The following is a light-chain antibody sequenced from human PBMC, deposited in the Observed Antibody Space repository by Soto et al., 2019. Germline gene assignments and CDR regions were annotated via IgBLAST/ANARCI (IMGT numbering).Light chain of an antibody. V-gene: IGLV2-11*01. CDR2: DVS. J-gene: IGLJ1*01. CDR3: CSYAGSYTYV. CDR1: SSDVGGYNY. Sequence: QSVLTRPRSVSGSPGQSVTISCTGTSSDVGGYNYVSWYQQHPGKAPKLMIYDVSKRPSGVPDRFSCSKSGNTASLTISGLQAEDEADYYCCSYAGSYTYVFGSGTKVTVL.